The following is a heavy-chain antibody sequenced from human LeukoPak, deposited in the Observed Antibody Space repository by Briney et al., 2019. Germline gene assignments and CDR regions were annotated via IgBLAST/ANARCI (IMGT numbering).Heavy chain of an antibody. J-gene: IGHJ1*01. CDR2: ISGDGRNI. CDR3: ATYSSLNRREFQF. D-gene: IGHD3-22*01. V-gene: IGHV3-74*01. Sequence: GVSLRLFCGAWGYLYSRYYMHWVRHARRKGLVWVSRISGDGRNINYADSVRGGFTISRDNAKNSLYLQRNSLRAEDAAVYYCATYSSLNRREFQFWGQGTLLTVSS. CDR1: GYLYSRYY.